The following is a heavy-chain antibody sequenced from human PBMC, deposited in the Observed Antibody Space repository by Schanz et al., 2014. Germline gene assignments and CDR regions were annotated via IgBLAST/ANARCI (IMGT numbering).Heavy chain of an antibody. Sequence: QVQLVQSGAEVKKPGPSVKVSCKASGYTTFTDYYIHWVRQAPGQGLEWMGWINPNSADTNYAQKFQGWVTMTRDSSIITAYMEVSRLKSDDAAVYYCARLSVAGSPQVNYWSFDLWGRGTLVTVSS. CDR3: ARLSVAGSPQVNYWSFDL. J-gene: IGHJ2*01. D-gene: IGHD6-19*01. CDR2: INPNSADT. CDR1: GYTTFTDYY. V-gene: IGHV1-2*04.